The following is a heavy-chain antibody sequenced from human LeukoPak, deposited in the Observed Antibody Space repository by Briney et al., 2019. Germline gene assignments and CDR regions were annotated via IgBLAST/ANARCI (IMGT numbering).Heavy chain of an antibody. CDR1: GFTFSSYW. J-gene: IGHJ4*02. Sequence: PGGSLRFSCAASGFTFSSYWMSWVRQAPGKGLEWVANIKQDGSEKYYVDSVKGRFTISRDNAKNSLYLQMNSLRAEDTAVYYCASGHSSGWFYFDYWGQGTLVTVSS. CDR3: ASGHSSGWFYFDY. V-gene: IGHV3-7*01. D-gene: IGHD6-19*01. CDR2: IKQDGSEK.